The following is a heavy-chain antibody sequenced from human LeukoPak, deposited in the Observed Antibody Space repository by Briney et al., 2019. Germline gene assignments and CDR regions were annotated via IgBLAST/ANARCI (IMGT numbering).Heavy chain of an antibody. V-gene: IGHV3-23*01. Sequence: PGGSLRLSCAASGFTFSSYAMSRARQAPGEGLEWGSAISGIGGSTYYADTVKGRFSISRDNSKNAVYLQMNSLRAEDTVVYYCARHSGYYYDSSGYYVTVLSYYFDYWGQGTLVTVSS. CDR1: GFTFSSYA. D-gene: IGHD3-22*01. J-gene: IGHJ4*02. CDR2: ISGIGGST. CDR3: ARHSGYYYDSSGYYVTVLSYYFDY.